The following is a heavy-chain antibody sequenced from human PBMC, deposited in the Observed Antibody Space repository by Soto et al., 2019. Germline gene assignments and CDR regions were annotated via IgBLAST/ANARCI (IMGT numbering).Heavy chain of an antibody. CDR1: GFTFSSYA. CDR3: AKHVAGTWFHP. Sequence: GGSLRLSCAASGFTFSSYAMSWVRQAPGNGLEWVSAMSGSGGSTYYADSVKCRFTISRDNSKNTLYVQMNSLRAEDTAVYYCAKHVAGTWFHPQGQRTLVNVS. CDR2: MSGSGGST. D-gene: IGHD6-13*01. J-gene: IGHJ5*02. V-gene: IGHV3-23*01.